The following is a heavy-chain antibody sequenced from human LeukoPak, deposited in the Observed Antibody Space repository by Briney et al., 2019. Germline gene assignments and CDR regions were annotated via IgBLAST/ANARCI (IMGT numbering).Heavy chain of an antibody. CDR3: ARLGYGGSGSYSNYYFDY. J-gene: IGHJ4*02. V-gene: IGHV3-23*01. D-gene: IGHD1-26*01. CDR1: GFTFSSYA. CDR2: ISGSGGST. Sequence: GGSLRLSCAASGFTFSSYAMSWVRQAPGKGLEWVSAISGSGGSTYYADSVKGRFTISRDNSKNTLYLQMNSLRAEDTDVYYCARLGYGGSGSYSNYYFDYWGQGTLVTVSS.